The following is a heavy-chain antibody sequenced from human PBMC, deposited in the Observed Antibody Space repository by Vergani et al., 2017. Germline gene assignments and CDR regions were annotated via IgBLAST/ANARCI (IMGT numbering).Heavy chain of an antibody. D-gene: IGHD2-2*01. V-gene: IGHV1-2*02. CDR1: GYTFTGYY. J-gene: IGHJ4*02. CDR2: INPNSGGT. Sequence: QVQLVQSGAEVKKPGASVKVSCKASGYTFTGYYMHWVRQAPGQGLEWMGWINPNSGGTNYAQKFQGRVTMTRDTSISTAYMELSRLRSDDTDVYYCARGWCSSTSCYYYFDYWGQGTLVTVSS. CDR3: ARGWCSSTSCYYYFDY.